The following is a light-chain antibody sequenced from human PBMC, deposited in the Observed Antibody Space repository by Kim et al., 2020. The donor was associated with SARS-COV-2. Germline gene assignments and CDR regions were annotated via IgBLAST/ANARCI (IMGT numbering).Light chain of an antibody. CDR3: QQYGSSSYT. CDR1: QSLSSSY. Sequence: LSPGERATLPCRASQSLSSSYLAWYQQRLGQSPRLLIYGASNRATGIPDRFSGSASGPDFTLTISRLEPEDFAVYYCQQYGSSSYTFGQGTKLEI. J-gene: IGKJ2*01. CDR2: GAS. V-gene: IGKV3-20*01.